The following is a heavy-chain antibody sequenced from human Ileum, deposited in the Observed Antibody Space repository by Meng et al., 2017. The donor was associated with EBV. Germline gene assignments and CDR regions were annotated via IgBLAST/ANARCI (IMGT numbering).Heavy chain of an antibody. V-gene: IGHV4-28*01. J-gene: IGHJ4*02. Sequence: QVQLQESGPGLVKPSDTLSLTCAVSGYSISSTNWWGWIRQPPGKGLEWIGYIYYSGSTSYNPSLKSRVTMSVDTPKNQFSLNLNSVTAVDTAVYYCARNVPGTSAYYDWGQGTLVTVSS. CDR3: ARNVPGTSAYYD. CDR2: IYYSGST. D-gene: IGHD3-22*01. CDR1: GYSISSTNW.